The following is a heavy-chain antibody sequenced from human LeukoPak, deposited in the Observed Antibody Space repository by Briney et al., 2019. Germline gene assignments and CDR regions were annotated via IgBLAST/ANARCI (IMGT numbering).Heavy chain of an antibody. CDR2: INHSGST. CDR1: GGSFSGNY. V-gene: IGHV4-34*01. J-gene: IGHJ2*01. D-gene: IGHD3-10*01. CDR3: AGGGAGTGRGYWYFDL. Sequence: PSETLSLTCAVYGGSFSGNYWTWIRQPPGKGLEWIGEINHSGSTNYNPSLKSRLTISVDTSKNQFSLKLSTVTAADTAVYYCAGGGAGTGRGYWYFDLWGRGTLVTVSS.